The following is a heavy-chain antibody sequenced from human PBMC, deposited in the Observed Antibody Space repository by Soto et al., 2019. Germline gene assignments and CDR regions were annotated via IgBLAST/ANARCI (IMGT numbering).Heavy chain of an antibody. D-gene: IGHD2-2*01. CDR2: ISGLGAGT. CDR3: SSSRTGYYFDY. Sequence: EVQLLDSGGGLVRPGGSLRLSCAASGFTFSTYAMTWVRQAPGKGLEWVSTISGLGAGTYYADSVKGRFTISRDNSKNTVYLQMDSLRAEDTAVYYCSSSRTGYYFDYWGQGTLVTVSS. V-gene: IGHV3-23*01. J-gene: IGHJ4*02. CDR1: GFTFSTYA.